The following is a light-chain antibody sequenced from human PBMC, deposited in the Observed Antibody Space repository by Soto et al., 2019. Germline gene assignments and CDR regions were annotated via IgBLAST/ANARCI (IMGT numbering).Light chain of an antibody. CDR3: AAWDDSLNGPV. V-gene: IGLV1-44*01. CDR2: TNN. Sequence: QSALAQPPSASGTPGQKVTISCSGSSSNIGSNTVNWYQQLPGTAPKLLISTNNQRPSGVPDRFSGSKSGTSASLAIRGLQSEDEADYYCAAWDDSLNGPVFGGGTQLTVL. J-gene: IGLJ7*01. CDR1: SSNIGSNT.